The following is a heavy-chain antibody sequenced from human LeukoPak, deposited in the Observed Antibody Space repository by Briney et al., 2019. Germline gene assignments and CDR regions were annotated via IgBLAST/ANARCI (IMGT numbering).Heavy chain of an antibody. CDR2: INPNSGGT. J-gene: IGHJ6*02. D-gene: IGHD3-9*01. CDR3: ARDSEYDILTGRVVPSGMDV. CDR1: GYTFTGYY. V-gene: IGHV1-2*02. Sequence: RASVKVSCKASGYTFTGYYMHWVRQAPGQGLEWMGWINPNSGGTNYAQKFQGRVTMTRDTSISTAYMELSRLRSDDTAVYYCARDSEYDILTGRVVPSGMDVWGQGTTVTVSS.